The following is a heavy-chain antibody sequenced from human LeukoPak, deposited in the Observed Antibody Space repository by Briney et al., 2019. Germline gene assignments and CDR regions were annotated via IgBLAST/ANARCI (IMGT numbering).Heavy chain of an antibody. V-gene: IGHV4-59*01. CDR1: GDSMSSYY. J-gene: IGHJ4*02. CDR2: IYYSGHT. Sequence: SETLSLTCTASGDSMSSYYWSWIRQPPGKGLEWIGYIYYSGHTNYNPSLKSRVTISVDTSKNQFSLKMRSVTAADTAVYYCARDRRDTSMVWDYWGQGTLVTVSS. D-gene: IGHD5-18*01. CDR3: ARDRRDTSMVWDY.